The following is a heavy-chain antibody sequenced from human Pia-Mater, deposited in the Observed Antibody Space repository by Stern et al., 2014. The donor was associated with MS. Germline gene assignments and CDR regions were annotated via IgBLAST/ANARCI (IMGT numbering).Heavy chain of an antibody. Sequence: QVTLKESGPALVKPTQTLTLTCTFSGFSLSTSGMCVSWIRQPPGKALEWLARLDLGADKYYRKSLTNRPTIPKDTSKNHDGHTMTNMDPVDTATYYCARSRRGRFGELSHWGQGTLVTVSS. CDR3: ARSRRGRFGELSH. CDR2: LDLGADK. J-gene: IGHJ4*02. D-gene: IGHD3-10*01. V-gene: IGHV2-70*15. CDR1: GFSLSTSGMC.